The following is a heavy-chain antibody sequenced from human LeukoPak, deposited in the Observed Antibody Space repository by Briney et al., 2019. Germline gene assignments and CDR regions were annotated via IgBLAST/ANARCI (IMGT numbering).Heavy chain of an antibody. D-gene: IGHD6-19*01. J-gene: IGHJ4*02. V-gene: IGHV1-8*02. CDR3: ARGQDSSGWYDY. CDR2: ISPNSGNT. CDR1: GYTFTGYY. Sequence: ASVKVSCKASGYTFTGYYMHWVRQAPGQGLEWMGWISPNSGNTGYAQKFQGRVTMTRNTSISTAYMELSSLRSEDTAVYYCARGQDSSGWYDYWGQGTLVTVSS.